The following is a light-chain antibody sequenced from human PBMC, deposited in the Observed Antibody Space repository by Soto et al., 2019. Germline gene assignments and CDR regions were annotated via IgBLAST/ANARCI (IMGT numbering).Light chain of an antibody. CDR3: QQRHIWPLT. Sequence: EIVLTQSPDSLSLSPGDRATLSCRARQSVGGHLAWYQQRPGQAPRLLIFDTSVTATGIPARFSGSGSGTDLTLTITSLEPEDSAVYYCQQRHIWPLTFGGGTRLEIK. CDR1: QSVGGH. V-gene: IGKV3-11*01. J-gene: IGKJ4*01. CDR2: DTS.